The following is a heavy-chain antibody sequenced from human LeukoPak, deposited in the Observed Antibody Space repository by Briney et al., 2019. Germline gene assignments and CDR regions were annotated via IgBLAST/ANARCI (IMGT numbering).Heavy chain of an antibody. V-gene: IGHV4-30-2*01. CDR3: ARGGYSSSHFDY. J-gene: IGHJ4*02. D-gene: IGHD6-6*01. CDR2: IYHSGST. CDR1: GGSISSGGYS. Sequence: SQTLSLTCAVSGGSISSGGYSWSWIRQPPGKGLEWIGYIYHSGSTYYNPSLKSRVTISVDRSKNQFSLKLSSVTAADTAVYYCARGGYSSSHFDYWGQGTLVTVSS.